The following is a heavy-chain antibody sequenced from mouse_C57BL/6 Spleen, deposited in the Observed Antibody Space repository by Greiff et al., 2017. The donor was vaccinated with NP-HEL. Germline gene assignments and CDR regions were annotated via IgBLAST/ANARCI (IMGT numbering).Heavy chain of an antibody. Sequence: VQLQQSGPELVKPGASVTISCKASGYSFTGYYMNWVKQSPEKSLEWIGEINPSTGGTTYNQTFKAKATLTVDKSSSTAYMQLKCLTSEDSAVYYGARGGELGRFADWGKGTLVTVSA. CDR3: ARGGELGRFAD. CDR2: INPSTGGT. D-gene: IGHD4-1*01. V-gene: IGHV1-42*01. CDR1: GYSFTGYY. J-gene: IGHJ3*01.